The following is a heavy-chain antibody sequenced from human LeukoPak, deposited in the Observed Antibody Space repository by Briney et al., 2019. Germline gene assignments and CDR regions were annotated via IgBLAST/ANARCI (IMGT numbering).Heavy chain of an antibody. J-gene: IGHJ4*02. CDR2: IHPEGNEK. CDR1: GFSFTNFW. CDR3: ARGDTFSGDH. V-gene: IGHV3-7*04. Sequence: GGSLRLSCAVSGFSFTNFWMSWVRQAPGRGLEWVANIHPEGNEKYHVESVKGRFTISRDNTKNLLFLQMNGLRVEDTAVYYCARGDTFSGDHWGQGTLVTVSS.